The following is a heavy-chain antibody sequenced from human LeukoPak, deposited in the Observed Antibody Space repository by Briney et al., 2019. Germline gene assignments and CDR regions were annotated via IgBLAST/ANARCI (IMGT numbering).Heavy chain of an antibody. J-gene: IGHJ5*02. Sequence: GASVKVSCKASGHTFTSYDINWVRQATGQGLEWMGWMNPKTGDTGYAQKFQGRITMTWDTSISTAYMDLSSLRSEDTAVYYCVRNTDTVVIPGAMSYNWFDPWGQGTLVTVSS. CDR3: VRNTDTVVIPGAMSYNWFDP. CDR1: GHTFTSYD. CDR2: MNPKTGDT. D-gene: IGHD2-2*01. V-gene: IGHV1-8*01.